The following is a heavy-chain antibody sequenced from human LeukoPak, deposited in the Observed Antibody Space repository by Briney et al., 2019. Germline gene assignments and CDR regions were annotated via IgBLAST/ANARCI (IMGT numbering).Heavy chain of an antibody. CDR3: ARGKGGSSWYYFDY. J-gene: IGHJ4*02. CDR1: GGSISSYY. D-gene: IGHD6-13*01. Sequence: SETLFLTCTVSGGSISSYYWSWIRQPAGKGLEWLGRIYTSGSTNYNPSLKSRVTMSVDTSKNQFSLKLSSVTAADTAVYYCARGKGGSSWYYFDYWGQGTLVTVSS. CDR2: IYTSGST. V-gene: IGHV4-4*07.